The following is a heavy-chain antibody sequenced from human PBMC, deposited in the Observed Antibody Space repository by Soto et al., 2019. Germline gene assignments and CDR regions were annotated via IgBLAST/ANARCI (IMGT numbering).Heavy chain of an antibody. D-gene: IGHD3-3*01. V-gene: IGHV3-33*01. J-gene: IGHJ6*02. CDR1: GFTFSSYG. Sequence: QVQLVESGGGVVQPGRSLRLSCAASGFTFSSYGMHWVRQAPGKGLEWVAVIWYDGSNKYYADSVKGRFTISRDNSKNTLYLQMNSLRAEDTAVYYCAREYRRITIFYGMDVWGQGTTVTVSS. CDR3: AREYRRITIFYGMDV. CDR2: IWYDGSNK.